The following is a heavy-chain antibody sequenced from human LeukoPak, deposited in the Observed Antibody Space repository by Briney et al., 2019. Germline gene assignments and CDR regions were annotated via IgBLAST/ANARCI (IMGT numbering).Heavy chain of an antibody. CDR2: ISYDGXNE. V-gene: IGHV3-30*07. CDR3: XXXXXXNTACTGC. CDR1: YA. J-gene: IGHJ4*02. Sequence: YAVQXVRRXXGXGRXXXAVISYDGXNEXYTDTVRGRFTIYRXXXKXXLYLQMNSLRAEETAVYYXXXXXXXNTACTGCWGQGTLVTVSS. D-gene: IGHD5-18*01.